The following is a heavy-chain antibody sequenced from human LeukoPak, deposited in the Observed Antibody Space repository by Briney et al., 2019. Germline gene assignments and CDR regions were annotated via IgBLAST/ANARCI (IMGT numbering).Heavy chain of an antibody. CDR3: AKRGYCRGGTCFSHDAFDI. Sequence: GGSLRLSCAASGFPFSSYSMNWVRQAPGKGLEWVSSISSSSSYIYYADSVKGRFTISRDNSKNTLYLQMNSLRVEDTAVYYCAKRGYCRGGTCFSHDAFDIGGQGTMVTVSS. D-gene: IGHD2-15*01. CDR2: ISSSSSYI. CDR1: GFPFSSYS. J-gene: IGHJ3*02. V-gene: IGHV3-21*01.